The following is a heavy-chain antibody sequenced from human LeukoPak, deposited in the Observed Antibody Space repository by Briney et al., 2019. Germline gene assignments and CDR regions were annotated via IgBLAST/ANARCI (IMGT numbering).Heavy chain of an antibody. V-gene: IGHV5-51*01. CDR1: GFTFSSYA. D-gene: IGHD6-6*01. CDR2: IYPGDSDT. CDR3: ARHSLIGGIAARYNWFDP. Sequence: GGSLRLSCAASGFTFSSYAMSWVRQMPGKGLEWMGTIYPGDSDTRYSPSFQGQVTISADKSISTAYLQWSSLKASDTAMYYCARHSLIGGIAARYNWFDPWGQGTLVTVSS. J-gene: IGHJ5*02.